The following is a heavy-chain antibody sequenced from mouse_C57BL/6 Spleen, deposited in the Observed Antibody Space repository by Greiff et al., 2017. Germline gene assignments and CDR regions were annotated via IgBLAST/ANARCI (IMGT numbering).Heavy chain of an antibody. V-gene: IGHV5-12*01. CDR2: ISNGGGST. D-gene: IGHD2-4*01. Sequence: EVMLVESGGGLVQPGGSLKLSCAASGFTFSDYYMYWVRQTPEKRLEWVAYISNGGGSTYYPDTVKGRFTISRDNAKNTLYLQMRRLKSEDTAMYYCARPGDYGYFDYWGQGTTLTVSS. J-gene: IGHJ2*01. CDR1: GFTFSDYY. CDR3: ARPGDYGYFDY.